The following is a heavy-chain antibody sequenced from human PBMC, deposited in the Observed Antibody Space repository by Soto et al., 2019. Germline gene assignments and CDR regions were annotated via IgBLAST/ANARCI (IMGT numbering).Heavy chain of an antibody. V-gene: IGHV4-38-2*01. CDR2: IYHGGTT. J-gene: IGHJ4*02. CDR3: AMFRVMVVAGSPFDY. D-gene: IGHD6-19*01. CDR1: GYSLSSGSY. Sequence: SETLSLTCAVSGYSLSSGSYWGWIRQPPGKGPEWIASIYHGGTTFYNPSLKSRVTISLDTSKNHYSLKLRSVTAADTAVYYCAMFRVMVVAGSPFDYWGPGTLVTVSS.